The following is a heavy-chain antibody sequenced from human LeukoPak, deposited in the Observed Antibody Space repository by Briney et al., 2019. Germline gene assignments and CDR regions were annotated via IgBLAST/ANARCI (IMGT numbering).Heavy chain of an antibody. CDR1: GASISSHY. J-gene: IGHJ4*02. CDR2: IYFSGST. CDR3: ARTSWLQSSFYFEY. V-gene: IGHV4-59*08. D-gene: IGHD5-24*01. Sequence: SETLSLTCTVSGASISSHYWSWIRQRPGKGLDWIGDIYFSGSTNYNPSLKSRVTISVDTSKNQFSLKLSSVTAADTAVYYCARTSWLQSSFYFEYWGQGALVTVSS.